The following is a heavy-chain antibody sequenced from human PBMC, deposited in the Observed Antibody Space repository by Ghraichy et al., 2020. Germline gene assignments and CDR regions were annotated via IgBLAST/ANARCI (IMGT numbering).Heavy chain of an antibody. V-gene: IGHV1-69*13. CDR1: GGTFSSYA. Sequence: SVKVSCKASGGTFSSYAISWVRQAPGQGLEWMGGIIPIFGTANYAQKFQGRVTITADESTSTAYMELSSLRSEDTAVYYCAHKIVGAKMGYYGMDVWGQGTTVTVSS. J-gene: IGHJ6*02. CDR3: AHKIVGAKMGYYGMDV. CDR2: IIPIFGTA. D-gene: IGHD1-26*01.